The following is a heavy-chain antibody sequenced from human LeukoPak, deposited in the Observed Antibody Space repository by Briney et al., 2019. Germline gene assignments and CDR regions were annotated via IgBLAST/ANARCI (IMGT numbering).Heavy chain of an antibody. CDR3: ARGPSATVTTFDY. J-gene: IGHJ4*02. V-gene: IGHV4-34*01. Sequence: PSETLSLTCAVYGGSFSGYYRSWIRQPPGKGLEWIGEINHSGSTNYNPSLKSRVTISVDTSKNQFSLKLSSVTAADTAVYYCARGPSATVTTFDYWGQGTLVTVSS. CDR1: GGSFSGYY. CDR2: INHSGST. D-gene: IGHD4-17*01.